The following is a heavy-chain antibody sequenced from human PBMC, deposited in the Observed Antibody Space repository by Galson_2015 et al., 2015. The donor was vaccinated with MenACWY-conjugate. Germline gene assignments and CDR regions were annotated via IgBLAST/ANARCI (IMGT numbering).Heavy chain of an antibody. Sequence: SLRLSCAASGFTVTSDYMTWVRQAPGKGLECVSIIYSGGTTYYADSVKGRFTIPRDIPKNTLFLQMNSLRAEDTAVYYCARYVDRTFGVVGADDAFDIWGQGTMVTVSA. CDR3: ARYVDRTFGVVGADDAFDI. V-gene: IGHV3-53*01. D-gene: IGHD3-3*01. J-gene: IGHJ3*02. CDR1: GFTVTSDY. CDR2: IYSGGTT.